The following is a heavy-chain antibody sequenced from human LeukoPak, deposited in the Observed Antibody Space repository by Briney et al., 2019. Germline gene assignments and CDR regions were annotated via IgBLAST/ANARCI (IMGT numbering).Heavy chain of an antibody. J-gene: IGHJ4*02. CDR3: AKSPWVGSSGYYDY. V-gene: IGHV3-23*01. D-gene: IGHD3-22*01. CDR1: GFTFSSYA. CDR2: ISGSGGST. Sequence: GGSLRLSCADSGFTFSSYAMGWVRQAPGKGLEWVSAISGSGGSTYYADSVKGRFTISRDNSKNTLYLQMNSLRAEDTAVYYCAKSPWVGSSGYYDYWGQGTLVTVSS.